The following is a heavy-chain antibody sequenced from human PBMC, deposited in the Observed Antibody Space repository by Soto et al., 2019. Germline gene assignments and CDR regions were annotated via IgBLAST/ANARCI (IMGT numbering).Heavy chain of an antibody. Sequence: EVQLLESGGGPVQPGGSLRISFAASGFTFNKYAMHWVRRPPGKGLGWVSSISHSGGTTYYPNSVKGGFSNSRDSLAGTLFRQMNSLGDDDTALYCCAKGRGQDWNLDYWGHGPVVTVSP. V-gene: IGHV3-23*01. CDR3: AKGRGQDWNLDY. J-gene: IGHJ4*01. D-gene: IGHD1-1*01. CDR1: GFTFNKYA. CDR2: ISHSGGTT.